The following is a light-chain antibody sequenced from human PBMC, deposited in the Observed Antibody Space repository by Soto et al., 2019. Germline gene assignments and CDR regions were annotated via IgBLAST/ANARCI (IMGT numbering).Light chain of an antibody. CDR3: QQYGSSGA. V-gene: IGKV3-20*01. Sequence: ENVLTQSPGTMAVPGGHRAILSSRASQSVSNNYLAWYQQKPGQAPRLLIYGASNRATGIPDRFSGSGSGTDFTLSISRLDPEEFSVYYCQQYGSSGAFGQGTKVDIK. CDR1: QSVSNNY. J-gene: IGKJ1*01. CDR2: GAS.